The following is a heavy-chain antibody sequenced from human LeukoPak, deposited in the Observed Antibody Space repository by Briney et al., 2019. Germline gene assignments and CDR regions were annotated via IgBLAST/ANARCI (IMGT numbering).Heavy chain of an antibody. Sequence: SETLSLTCSVSGGSISSSTYHWGWIRQPPGKGLEWIGSIYYSGSTYYNPSLKSRATISVDTSKNHFSLKLSSVTAADTAVYYCARDIRYCRGGSCYSSDLDYWGQGTLVTVSS. J-gene: IGHJ4*02. CDR3: ARDIRYCRGGSCYSSDLDY. CDR1: GGSISSSTYH. V-gene: IGHV4-39*02. CDR2: IYYSGST. D-gene: IGHD2-15*01.